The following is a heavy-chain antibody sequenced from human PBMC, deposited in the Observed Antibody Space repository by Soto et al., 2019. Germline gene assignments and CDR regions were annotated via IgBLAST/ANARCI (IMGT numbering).Heavy chain of an antibody. CDR3: ARAHNLLLWFGELSSHNWFDP. CDR2: IYYSGST. V-gene: IGHV4-61*01. CDR1: GGSVSSGSYY. J-gene: IGHJ5*02. D-gene: IGHD3-10*01. Sequence: LSLTCTVSGGSVSSGSYYWSWIRQPPGKGLEWIGYIYYSGSTNYNPSLKSRVTISVDTSKNQFSLKLSSVTAADTAVYYCARAHNLLLWFGELSSHNWFDPWGQGTLVTVSS.